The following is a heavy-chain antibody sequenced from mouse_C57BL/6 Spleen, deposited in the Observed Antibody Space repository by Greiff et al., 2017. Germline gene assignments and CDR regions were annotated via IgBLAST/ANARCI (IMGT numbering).Heavy chain of an antibody. D-gene: IGHD1-1*01. CDR2: IDPENGDT. CDR3: TTLVTTVVENAY. J-gene: IGHJ3*01. CDR1: GFNIKDDY. Sequence: EVQLQQSGAELVRPGASVKLSCTASGFNIKDDYMHWVKQRPEQGLEWIGWIDPENGDTEYASKFQGKATITADTSSNTAYLQLSSLTSEDTAVYYCTTLVTTVVENAYWGQGTLVTVSA. V-gene: IGHV14-4*01.